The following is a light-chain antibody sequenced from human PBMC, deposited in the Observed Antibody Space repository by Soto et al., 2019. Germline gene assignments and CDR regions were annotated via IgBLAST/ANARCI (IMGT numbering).Light chain of an antibody. CDR1: SSDVGSYNL. J-gene: IGLJ2*01. Sequence: QSALTQPASVSGSPGQSITISCTGTSSDVGSYNLVSWYQQHPGKAPKLMIYEVNKRPSGVSNRFSGSKSGNTASLTISGLQAEDEADYYCCSYAGSSTFAFGGGTKLTVL. CDR2: EVN. V-gene: IGLV2-23*02. CDR3: CSYAGSSTFA.